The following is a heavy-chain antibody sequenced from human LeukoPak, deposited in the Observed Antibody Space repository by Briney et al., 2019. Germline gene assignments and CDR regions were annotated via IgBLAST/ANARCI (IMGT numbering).Heavy chain of an antibody. J-gene: IGHJ4*02. CDR1: GGTFSSYA. V-gene: IGHV1-69*13. CDR2: IIPIFGTA. D-gene: IGHD2-2*01. Sequence: ASVKVSCKASGGTFSSYAISWVRQVPGQGLEWMGGIIPIFGTANYAQKFQGRVTITADESTSTAYMELSSLRSEDTAVYYCARVHRGYCSSTSCYGDDYWGQGTLVTVSS. CDR3: ARVHRGYCSSTSCYGDDY.